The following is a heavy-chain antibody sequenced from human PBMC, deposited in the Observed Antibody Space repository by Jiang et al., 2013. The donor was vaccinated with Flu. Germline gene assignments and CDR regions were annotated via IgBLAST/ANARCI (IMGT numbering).Heavy chain of an antibody. J-gene: IGHJ4*02. V-gene: IGHV3-30-3*01. Sequence: EWVAVISYDGSNKYYADSVKGRFTISRDNSKNTLYLQMNSLRAEDTAVYYCARDTGHDYGDHGYWGQGTLVTVSS. CDR3: ARDTGHDYGDHGY. CDR2: ISYDGSNK. D-gene: IGHD4-17*01.